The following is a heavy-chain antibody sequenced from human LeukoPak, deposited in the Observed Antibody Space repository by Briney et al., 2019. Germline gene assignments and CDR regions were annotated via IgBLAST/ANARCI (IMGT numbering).Heavy chain of an antibody. CDR1: GASINSGDYY. J-gene: IGHJ4*02. CDR3: ATTARHCSEY. D-gene: IGHD6-6*01. CDR2: IYNSGST. Sequence: PSQTLSLTCTVSGASINSGDYYWTWIRQPPGKGLEWFGYIYNSGSTYYNPSLRSRVAISIDTSKNRFSLRVDSVTAADTAVYFCATTARHCSEYWGQGTLVTVSS. V-gene: IGHV4-30-4*08.